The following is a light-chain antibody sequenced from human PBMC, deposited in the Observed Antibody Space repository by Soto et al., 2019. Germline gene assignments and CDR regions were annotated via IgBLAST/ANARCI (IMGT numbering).Light chain of an antibody. J-gene: IGKJ1*01. Sequence: DIRMTQSPSTLSASVGDRVTITCRASQSISSWLAWYQQNPWKAPKLLIYDASSLESAVPSRFRGSGSGTEFTLTISSLQPDDFATYYCHQYNSYSRCTSGQATKVDSK. CDR2: DAS. CDR1: QSISSW. CDR3: HQYNSYSRCT. V-gene: IGKV1-5*01.